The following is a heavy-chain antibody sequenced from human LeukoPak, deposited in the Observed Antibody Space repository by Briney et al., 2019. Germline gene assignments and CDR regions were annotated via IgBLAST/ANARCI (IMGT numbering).Heavy chain of an antibody. D-gene: IGHD6-13*01. J-gene: IGHJ6*04. V-gene: IGHV3-11*01. Sequence: GGSLRLSCAASGFTFSDYYMSWIRQAPGKELEWVSYISSSGSTIYYADSVKGRFTISRDNAKNSLYLQMNSLRAEDTAVYYCAREVLYSSSSLDVWGKGTTVTISS. CDR3: AREVLYSSSSLDV. CDR1: GFTFSDYY. CDR2: ISSSGSTI.